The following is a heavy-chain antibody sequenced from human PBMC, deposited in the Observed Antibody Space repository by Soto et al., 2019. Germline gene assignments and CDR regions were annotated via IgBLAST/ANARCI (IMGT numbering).Heavy chain of an antibody. J-gene: IGHJ6*02. CDR1: GGTFSTYA. D-gene: IGHD2-15*01. V-gene: IGHV1-69*01. Sequence: QVQLVQSGAEVKKPGSSVKVSCKAPGGTFSTYAISWVRQAPGQGLEWMGGVIPIFRTPKYAQKFQGRVTITADESTSTGYMELRSLRSEDTAVYYCARSQGGSSSLDIYYYYYYGMDVWRQGTTVTVSS. CDR3: ARSQGGSSSLDIYYYYYYGMDV. CDR2: VIPIFRTP.